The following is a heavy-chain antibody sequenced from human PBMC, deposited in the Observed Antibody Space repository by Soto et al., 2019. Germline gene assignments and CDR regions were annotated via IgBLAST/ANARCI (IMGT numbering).Heavy chain of an antibody. CDR3: ARDRSSTIFGLVIAYYYYGMDV. V-gene: IGHV1-46*01. CDR2: INPSGGST. CDR1: GYTFTSYC. D-gene: IGHD3-3*01. J-gene: IGHJ6*02. Sequence: ASVKVSCKASGYTFTSYCMHWVRQAPGQGLEWMGIINPSGGSTSYAQKFQGRVTMTRDTSTSTVYMELSSLRSEDTAVYYCARDRSSTIFGLVIAYYYYGMDVWG.